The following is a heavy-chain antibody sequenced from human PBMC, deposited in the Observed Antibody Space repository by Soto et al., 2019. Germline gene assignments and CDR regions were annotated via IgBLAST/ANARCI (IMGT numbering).Heavy chain of an antibody. CDR2: ISGSGGST. CDR1: GFTFSSYA. CDR3: AKDEGPYYGFWGGSSWGS. J-gene: IGHJ5*02. D-gene: IGHD3-3*01. V-gene: IGHV3-23*01. Sequence: EVQLLESGGGLVQPGGSLRLSCAASGFTFSSYAMSWVRQAPGKGLQWVSSISGSGGSTYHADSVKGRFTISRDNSKNTLYLQMNSLRAEDAALYYCAKDEGPYYGFWGGSSWGSWGQGTLVTVSS.